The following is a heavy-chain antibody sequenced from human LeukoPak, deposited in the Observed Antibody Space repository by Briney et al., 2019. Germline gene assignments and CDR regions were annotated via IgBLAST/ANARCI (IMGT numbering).Heavy chain of an antibody. Sequence: ASVKVSCKVSGYTLTELSMHWVRQAPGKGLEWMGGFDPEDGETIYAQKFQGRVTMTEDTSTDTAYMELSSLRSEDTAVYYCATQRFGVVIHPLTDWGQGTLVTVSS. CDR1: GYTLTELS. J-gene: IGHJ4*02. D-gene: IGHD3-3*01. V-gene: IGHV1-24*01. CDR3: ATQRFGVVIHPLTD. CDR2: FDPEDGET.